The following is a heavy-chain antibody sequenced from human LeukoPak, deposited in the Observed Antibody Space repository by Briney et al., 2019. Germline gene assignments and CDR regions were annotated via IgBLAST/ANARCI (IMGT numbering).Heavy chain of an antibody. D-gene: IGHD6-13*01. CDR2: VSYDGGSK. V-gene: IGHV3-30-3*01. CDR3: ARKQQLVLGWFDP. Sequence: GGSLRLSCAASGFTFSIYAMHWVRQAPGKGLEWVAVVSYDGGSKYYADSVKGRFTISRDNSKNTLYLQMNSLRAEDTAVYYCARKQQLVLGWFDPWGQGTLVTVSS. J-gene: IGHJ5*02. CDR1: GFTFSIYA.